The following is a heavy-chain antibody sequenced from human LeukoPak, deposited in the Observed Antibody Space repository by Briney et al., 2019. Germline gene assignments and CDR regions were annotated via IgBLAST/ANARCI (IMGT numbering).Heavy chain of an antibody. CDR2: IKQDGSEK. J-gene: IGHJ4*02. Sequence: GGSLRLSCAASGFTFSSYWMSWVRQAPGKGLVWVANIKQDGSEKYYVDSVKGRFTISRDNAKNSLYLQMNSLRAEDTAVYYCAKDDQEVAGTPFDYWGQGTLVTVSS. CDR1: GFTFSSYW. D-gene: IGHD6-19*01. V-gene: IGHV3-7*03. CDR3: AKDDQEVAGTPFDY.